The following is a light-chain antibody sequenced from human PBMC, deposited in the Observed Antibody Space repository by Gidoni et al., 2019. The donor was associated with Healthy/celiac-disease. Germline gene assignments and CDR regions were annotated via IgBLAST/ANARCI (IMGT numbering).Light chain of an antibody. V-gene: IGLV1-40*01. J-gene: IGLJ2*01. CDR2: DNS. Sequence: SLLTQPPSVSAAPGPRVTISCTASSSILGAGYDVHWYQQLPGTPPNLLIYDNSNRPSGVPDRCSGSKSGTSASLAITGRQAEDEADYYCQTYDSSMSGSVFGGGTKLTVL. CDR1: SSILGAGYD. CDR3: QTYDSSMSGSV.